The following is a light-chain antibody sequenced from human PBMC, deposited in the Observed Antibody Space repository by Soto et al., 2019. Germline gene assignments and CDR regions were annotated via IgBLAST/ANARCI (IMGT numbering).Light chain of an antibody. CDR2: GAS. Sequence: VVLTHSPGTLSFSPGCRSTLSFSSSQSVSRRLAWYQQRPGQSPRLLISGASMRASGVPVRFIGSGSGTDFTLTITRLEPEDFAVYYCQQYGGSPITFGLGTRLEIK. CDR1: QSVSRR. V-gene: IGKV3-20*01. J-gene: IGKJ5*01. CDR3: QQYGGSPIT.